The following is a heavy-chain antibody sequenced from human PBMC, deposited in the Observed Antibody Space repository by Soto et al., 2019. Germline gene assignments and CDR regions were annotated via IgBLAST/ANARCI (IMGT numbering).Heavy chain of an antibody. J-gene: IGHJ3*02. Sequence: EVQLLESGGGLVQPGGSLRLSCAASGFTFSSYAMSWVRQAPGKGLEWVSVISGSGGSTYYADSVKGRFTISRDNSKQTLYLQMNSLRAEDTAVYYCAKDRYYCSGGSCYVDAFDIWGQGTMVTVSS. CDR3: AKDRYYCSGGSCYVDAFDI. D-gene: IGHD2-15*01. V-gene: IGHV3-23*01. CDR2: ISGSGGST. CDR1: GFTFSSYA.